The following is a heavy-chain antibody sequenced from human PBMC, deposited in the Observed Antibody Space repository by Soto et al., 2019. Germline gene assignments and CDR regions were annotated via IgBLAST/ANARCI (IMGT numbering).Heavy chain of an antibody. CDR1: CDSINNRSYY. J-gene: IGHJ4*02. CDR3: ARQRTSVVTQAYFDS. CDR2: IYYSGST. V-gene: IGHV4-39*01. Sequence: SXTLSLTCTVTCDSINNRSYYWGWIRQPPGKGLEWIGSIYYSGSTYNNPSLKSRVSMSVDTSKNQFSLKLRSVTAADTALYYCARQRTSVVTQAYFDSWGQGSLVTVS. D-gene: IGHD2-21*02.